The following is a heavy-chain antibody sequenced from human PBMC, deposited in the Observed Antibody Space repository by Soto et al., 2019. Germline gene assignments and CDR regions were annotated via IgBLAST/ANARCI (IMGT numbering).Heavy chain of an antibody. Sequence: RSLTCTVSGGSISSGGYYWSWIRQHPGKGLEWIGYIYYSGSTYYNPSLKSRVTISVDTSKNQFSLKLSSVTAADTAVYYCARGDLYYDILTGYYNGPWDYWGQGTLVTVSS. CDR1: GGSISSGGYY. J-gene: IGHJ4*02. V-gene: IGHV4-31*03. D-gene: IGHD3-9*01. CDR2: IYYSGST. CDR3: ARGDLYYDILTGYYNGPWDY.